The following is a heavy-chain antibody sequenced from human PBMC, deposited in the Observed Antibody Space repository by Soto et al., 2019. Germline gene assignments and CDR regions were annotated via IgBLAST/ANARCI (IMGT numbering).Heavy chain of an antibody. J-gene: IGHJ4*02. D-gene: IGHD4-17*01. CDR2: IHYSGST. V-gene: IGHV4-31*03. Sequence: QVQLQESGPGLVKPSQTLSLTCTVSGGSISSGGYYWSWIRQHPGKGLEWIGYIHYSGSTYYNPSPKSGVTISVFTSKSQFSLWLSSVTAADTAVYYCASSSHSTLPTLDYWGQGPLVTVPS. CDR1: GGSISSGGYY. CDR3: ASSSHSTLPTLDY.